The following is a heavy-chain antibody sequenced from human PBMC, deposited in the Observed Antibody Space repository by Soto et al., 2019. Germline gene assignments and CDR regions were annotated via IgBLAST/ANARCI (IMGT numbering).Heavy chain of an antibody. CDR1: GFTFSNAW. D-gene: IGHD1-1*01. V-gene: IGHV3-15*01. CDR3: FRENNSSYHGLDV. CDR2: IKSKTDGRTT. J-gene: IGHJ6*04. Sequence: PGGSLRLSCASSGFTFSNAWMSWVRQAPGKGLEWVGRIKSKTDGRTTDYAAPVKGRFTISRDDSKNTLYLQMNSLKIDDTAVYYCFRENNSSYHGLDVWGKGT.